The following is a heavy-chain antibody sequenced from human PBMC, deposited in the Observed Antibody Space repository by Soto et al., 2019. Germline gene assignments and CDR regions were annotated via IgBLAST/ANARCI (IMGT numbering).Heavy chain of an antibody. CDR2: IWYDGSNK. CDR1: GFTFSSYG. Sequence: GGSLRLSCAASGFTFSSYGMHWVRQAPGKGLEWVAVIWYDGSNKYYADSVKGRFTISRDNSKNTLYLQMNSLRAEDTAVYYCAITTTEGWFDPWGQGTLVTVSS. D-gene: IGHD4-4*01. J-gene: IGHJ5*02. V-gene: IGHV3-33*01. CDR3: AITTTEGWFDP.